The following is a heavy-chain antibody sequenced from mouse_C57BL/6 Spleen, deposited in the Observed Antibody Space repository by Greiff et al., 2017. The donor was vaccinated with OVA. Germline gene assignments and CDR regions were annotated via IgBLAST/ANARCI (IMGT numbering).Heavy chain of an antibody. J-gene: IGHJ3*01. Sequence: SGAELVKPGASVKLSCKASGYTFTSYWMHWVKQRPGRGLEWIGRIDPNSGGTKYNEKFKSKATLTVDKPSSTAYMQLSSLTSEDSAVYYCARPLYDGYPTWFAYWGQGTLVTVSA. D-gene: IGHD2-3*01. CDR1: GYTFTSYW. CDR3: ARPLYDGYPTWFAY. CDR2: IDPNSGGT. V-gene: IGHV1-72*01.